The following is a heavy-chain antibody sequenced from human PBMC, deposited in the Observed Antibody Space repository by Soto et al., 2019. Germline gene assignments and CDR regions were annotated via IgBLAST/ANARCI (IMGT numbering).Heavy chain of an antibody. CDR2: INHSGST. J-gene: IGHJ4*02. Sequence: SETLSLTCAVYGGSFSGYYWSWIRQPPGKGLEWIGEINHSGSTNYNPSLKSRVTISVDTSKNQFSLKLSSVTAADTAVYYCARDSDCSSTSCSLDYWGQGTLVTVSS. D-gene: IGHD2-2*01. CDR1: GGSFSGYY. CDR3: ARDSDCSSTSCSLDY. V-gene: IGHV4-34*01.